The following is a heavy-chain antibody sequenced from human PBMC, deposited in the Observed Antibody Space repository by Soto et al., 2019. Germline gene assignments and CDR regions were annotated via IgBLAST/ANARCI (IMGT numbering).Heavy chain of an antibody. CDR3: ARDRGYCSGGSCERFDY. CDR1: GFTFSSYG. CDR2: IWYDGSNK. J-gene: IGHJ4*02. Sequence: HPGGSLRLSCAASGFTFSSYGMHWVRQAPGKGLEWVAVIWYDGSNKYYADSVKGRFTISRDNSKNTLYLQMNSLRAEDTAVYYCARDRGYCSGGSCERFDYWGQGTLVTVSS. V-gene: IGHV3-33*01. D-gene: IGHD2-15*01.